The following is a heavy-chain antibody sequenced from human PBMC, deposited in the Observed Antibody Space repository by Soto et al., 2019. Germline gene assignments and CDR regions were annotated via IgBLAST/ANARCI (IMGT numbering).Heavy chain of an antibody. D-gene: IGHD6-19*01. CDR3: VQTTGWPGFDF. J-gene: IGHJ4*02. V-gene: IGHV3-53*01. CDR2: IYGGGTT. CDR1: GFTVSSKY. Sequence: EVQLVESGGGLIQPGGSLRLSCAASGFTVSSKYMTWVRQAPGKGLEWVSVIYGGGTTYYAASVKGRFTSSRDNSKNTLYLQMNSLGAEDTAVSYGVQTTGWPGFDFWGQGTLVTVSS.